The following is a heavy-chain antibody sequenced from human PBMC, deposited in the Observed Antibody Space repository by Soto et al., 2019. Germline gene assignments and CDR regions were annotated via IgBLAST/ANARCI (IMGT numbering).Heavy chain of an antibody. D-gene: IGHD3-22*01. V-gene: IGHV4-31*03. Sequence: QVQLQESGPGLVQPSQTLSLSCTVSGGSITSGGYYWSWIRQHPGKGLEWIGYIYYSGTTYYNPSLKSRLTISLDTSRHQFSLEVNSVSAADTAVYYCASADSSGYTFEHWGQGTLVTVSS. J-gene: IGHJ4*02. CDR1: GGSITSGGYY. CDR3: ASADSSGYTFEH. CDR2: IYYSGTT.